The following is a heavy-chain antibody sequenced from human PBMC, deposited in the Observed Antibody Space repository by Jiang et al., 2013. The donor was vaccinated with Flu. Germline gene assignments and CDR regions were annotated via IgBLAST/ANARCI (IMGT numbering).Heavy chain of an antibody. CDR1: VAPSTVILTT. CDR3: ARAQKYSGFELPYFDY. Sequence: TLSSPALSLVAPSTVILTTGGGSPAPREGAGVDWGHLSYWEFLLPPSLKSRVTIFVDTSKNQFSLKVTSVTAADTAVYYCARAQKYSGFELPYFDYWGQGRLVTVSS. D-gene: IGHD1-26*01. V-gene: IGHV4-39*07. CDR2: LSYWEF. J-gene: IGHJ4*02.